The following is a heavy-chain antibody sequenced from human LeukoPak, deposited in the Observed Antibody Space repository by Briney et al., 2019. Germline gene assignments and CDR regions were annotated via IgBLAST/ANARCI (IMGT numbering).Heavy chain of an antibody. D-gene: IGHD5-24*01. V-gene: IGHV1-69*06. CDR3: ARDVPVEMTVSGYFDF. CDR1: VDTFSSYA. CDR2: IIPIFGSP. J-gene: IGHJ4*02. Sequence: SVKVSCKASVDTFSSYAISWVRQAPGQGLAWMGGIIPIFGSPNYAQRFQGRVTITADKSTSTAYMELSSLTYEDTAVYYCARDVPVEMTVSGYFDFWGQGTLVTVSS.